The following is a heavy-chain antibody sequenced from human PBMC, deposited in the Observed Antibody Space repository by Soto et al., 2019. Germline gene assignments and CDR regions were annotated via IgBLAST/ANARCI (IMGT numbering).Heavy chain of an antibody. D-gene: IGHD3-10*01. CDR1: GFTFSSYP. CDR2: ISDSGGNT. J-gene: IGHJ5*02. CDR3: SKWSGFGDA. Sequence: EVQLTESGGGLVQPGGSLRLSCAASGFTFSSYPMTWVRQAPGKGLEWVSGISDSGGNTWYADSVKGRFTISRDNSKNTLFLQMNSLRAEDTAVYFCSKWSGFGDAWGQGTLVTVSS. V-gene: IGHV3-23*01.